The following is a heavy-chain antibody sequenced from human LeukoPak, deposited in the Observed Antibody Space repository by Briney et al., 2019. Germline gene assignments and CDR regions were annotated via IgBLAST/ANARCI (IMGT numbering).Heavy chain of an antibody. CDR1: GFTFSSYG. CDR3: AKGGYSSGWYLDY. CDR2: IRYDGSNK. V-gene: IGHV3-30*02. D-gene: IGHD6-19*01. Sequence: GGSLRLSCAAPGFTFSSYGMHWVRQAPGKGLEWVAFIRYDGSNKYYADSVKGRFTISRDNSKNTLYLQMNSLRAEDTAVYYCAKGGYSSGWYLDYWGQGTLVTVSS. J-gene: IGHJ4*02.